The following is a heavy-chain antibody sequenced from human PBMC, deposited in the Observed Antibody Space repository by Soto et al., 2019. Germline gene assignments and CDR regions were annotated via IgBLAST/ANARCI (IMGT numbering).Heavy chain of an antibody. D-gene: IGHD3-22*01. Sequence: QVQLVESGGGVVQPGRSLRLSCAASGFTFSSYGMHWVRQAPGKGLEWVAVIWYDGSNKYYADSVKGRFTISRDNSXNXLXXQMNSLRAEDTAVYYCARGPYYDSSGYYWVKAFDIWGQGTMVTVSS. V-gene: IGHV3-33*01. CDR1: GFTFSSYG. J-gene: IGHJ3*02. CDR2: IWYDGSNK. CDR3: ARGPYYDSSGYYWVKAFDI.